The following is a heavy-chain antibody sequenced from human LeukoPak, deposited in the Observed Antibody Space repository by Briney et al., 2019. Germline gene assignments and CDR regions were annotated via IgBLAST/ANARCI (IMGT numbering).Heavy chain of an antibody. D-gene: IGHD3-9*01. CDR2: IKSKTDGGTT. Sequence: PGGSLRLSCAASGFTFSNAWMSWVRQAPGKGLEWVGRIKSKTDGGTTDYAAPVKGRFTISRDDSKNTLYLQMNSLKTEDTAVYYCTTDRNDILTGYHDYWGQGTLVTVSS. CDR3: TTDRNDILTGYHDY. J-gene: IGHJ4*02. V-gene: IGHV3-15*01. CDR1: GFTFSNAW.